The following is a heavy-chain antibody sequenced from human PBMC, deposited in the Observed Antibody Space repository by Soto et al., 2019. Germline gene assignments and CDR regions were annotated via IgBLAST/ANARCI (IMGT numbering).Heavy chain of an antibody. D-gene: IGHD6-25*01. CDR2: IYYSGGT. CDR1: GGSISSNGYY. J-gene: IGHJ1*01. V-gene: IGHV4-31*03. Sequence: SETRSFTCTVSGGSISSNGYYWSWIRQHPGKGLEWIGYIYYSGGTYCDPSLKSRLTISADTSKNQFSLKLRSMTAADTAVYNCTTRPSAHSEYFHQRGRGAL. CDR3: TTRPSAHSEYFHQ.